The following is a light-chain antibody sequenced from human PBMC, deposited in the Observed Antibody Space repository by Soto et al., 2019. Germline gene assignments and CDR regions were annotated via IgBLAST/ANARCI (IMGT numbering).Light chain of an antibody. CDR1: QRITDT. CDR3: QQYNNWPPHT. J-gene: IGKJ2*01. Sequence: EIEVTQSPATLSVTPGESVTLSCRASQRITDTLAWYQQRPGQAPRLLIFGASTRATGIPARFSGSVSGTEFTLTISSLQSEDLAIYYCQQYNNWPPHTFGQGTKVDIK. V-gene: IGKV3D-15*01. CDR2: GAS.